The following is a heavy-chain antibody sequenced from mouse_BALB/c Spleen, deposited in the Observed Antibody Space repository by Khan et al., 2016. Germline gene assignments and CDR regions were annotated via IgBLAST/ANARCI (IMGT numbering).Heavy chain of an antibody. CDR2: ISCYNGAT. D-gene: IGHD2-4*01. CDR3: ARGDYDGYYAMDY. CDR1: GYSFTGYY. J-gene: IGHJ4*01. Sequence: LVKTGASVKISCKASGYSFTGYYMHWVKQSHGKSLEWFGYISCYNGATNYNQKFKGKATFTVDTSSSTAYMQFNSLTSEDSAVCYSARGDYDGYYAMDYWGQGTSVAVSS. V-gene: IGHV1S34*01.